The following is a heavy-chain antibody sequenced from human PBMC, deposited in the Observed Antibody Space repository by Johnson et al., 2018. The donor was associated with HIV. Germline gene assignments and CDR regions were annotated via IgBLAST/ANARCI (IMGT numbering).Heavy chain of an antibody. CDR1: GFTFDDYA. CDR3: AKPISSWYHVAAGGLGAFDI. CDR2: ISWNSGSI. J-gene: IGHJ3*02. V-gene: IGHV3-9*01. Sequence: VQLVESGGGLVQPGRSLRLSCAASGFTFDDYAMHWVRQAPGKGLEWVSGISWNSGSIGYADSVKGRFTISRDNAKNSLYLQMNSLRAEDTALYYCAKPISSWYHVAAGGLGAFDIWGQGTMVTVAS. D-gene: IGHD6-13*01.